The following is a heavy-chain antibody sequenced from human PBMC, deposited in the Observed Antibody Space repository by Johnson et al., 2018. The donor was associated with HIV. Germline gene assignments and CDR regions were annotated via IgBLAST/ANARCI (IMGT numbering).Heavy chain of an antibody. V-gene: IGHV3-11*04. CDR1: GFTVSSNY. J-gene: IGHJ3*01. CDR3: ASRMVVGYHALDF. D-gene: IGHD2-21*01. CDR2: ISTSGGTL. Sequence: QMLLVESGGGLVQPGGSLRLSCAASGFTVSSNYMSWVRQAPGKGLELLSYISTSGGTLYYAAAVNDRFTIFRDNAKSSLYLQMNSLRVEDTAIYYCASRMVVGYHALDFWGQGTVVSVPS.